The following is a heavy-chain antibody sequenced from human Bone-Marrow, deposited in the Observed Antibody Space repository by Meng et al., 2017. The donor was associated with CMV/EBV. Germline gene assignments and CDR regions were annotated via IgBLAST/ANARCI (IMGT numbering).Heavy chain of an antibody. J-gene: IGHJ3*02. CDR1: GFTVSSNY. V-gene: IGHV3-53*01. CDR2: IYSGGST. CDR3: AGMYYDFWSGYNPGAFDI. Sequence: GESLKISCAASGFTVSSNYMSWVRQAPGKGLEWVSVIYSGGSTYYADSVKGRFTISRDNSKNTLYLQMNSLRAEDTAVYYCAGMYYDFWSGYNPGAFDIWGQGTMVTVSS. D-gene: IGHD3-3*01.